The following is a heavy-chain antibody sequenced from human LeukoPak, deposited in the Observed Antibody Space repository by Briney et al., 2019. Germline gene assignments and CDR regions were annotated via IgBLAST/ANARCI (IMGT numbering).Heavy chain of an antibody. D-gene: IGHD6-13*01. V-gene: IGHV4-30-2*01. CDR1: GGSISSGGYS. J-gene: IGHJ5*02. Sequence: SETLSLTCAVSGGSISSGGYSWNWIRQPPGKGLEWIGYIYHSGSTYYNPSLKSRVTISVDRSKNQFSLKLSSVTAADTAVYYCARWLRHSSSWFDPWGQGTLVTVSS. CDR3: ARWLRHSSSWFDP. CDR2: IYHSGST.